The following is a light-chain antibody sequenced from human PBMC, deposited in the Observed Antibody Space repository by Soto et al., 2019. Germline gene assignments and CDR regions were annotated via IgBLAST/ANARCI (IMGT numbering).Light chain of an antibody. CDR2: DDN. V-gene: IGLV1-51*01. J-gene: IGLJ1*01. CDR1: SSNIGGNS. Sequence: QSVLTQPPSVSAAPGQKVTISCSGSSSNIGGNSVSWYQQVPGTAPKLLIYDDNKRPSGIPDRFSGSKSGTPATLGITGFQTGDEADYYCGSWDSSLSAYVFGTGTKVTVL. CDR3: GSWDSSLSAYV.